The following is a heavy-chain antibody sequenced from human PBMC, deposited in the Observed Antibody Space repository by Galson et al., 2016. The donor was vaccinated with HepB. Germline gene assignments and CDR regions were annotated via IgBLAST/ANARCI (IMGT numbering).Heavy chain of an antibody. J-gene: IGHJ4*02. D-gene: IGHD3-9*01. CDR2: IFYDGSA. CDR3: AREYDILTGPYFDY. CDR1: GGSIGSFY. V-gene: IGHV4-59*01. Sequence: SETLSITCNVSGGSIGSFYWTWIRQAPGKGLEYIGYIFYDGSANYNPSLLGRVTISVDMSKNRFSLKLNSVTAADPAVYYCAREYDILTGPYFDYWGQGILVTVSS.